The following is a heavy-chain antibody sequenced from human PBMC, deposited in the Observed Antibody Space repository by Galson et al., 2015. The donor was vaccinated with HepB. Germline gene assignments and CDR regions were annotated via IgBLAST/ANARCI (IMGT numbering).Heavy chain of an antibody. Sequence: SLRLSCAASGFTFSSYAMHWVRQAPGKGLEYVSAISSNGGSTYYADSVKGRFTISRDNSKNTLYLQMSSLRAEDTAVYYCVKDGIYDILTGYLYYFDYWGQGTLVTVSS. CDR2: ISSNGGST. CDR1: GFTFSSYA. D-gene: IGHD3-9*01. V-gene: IGHV3-64D*06. J-gene: IGHJ4*02. CDR3: VKDGIYDILTGYLYYFDY.